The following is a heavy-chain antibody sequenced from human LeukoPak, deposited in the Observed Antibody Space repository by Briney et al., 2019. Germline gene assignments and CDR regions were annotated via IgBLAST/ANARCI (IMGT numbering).Heavy chain of an antibody. J-gene: IGHJ4*02. CDR3: ARSGDSSGWPTYYFDY. CDR2: ISAYNGNT. D-gene: IGHD6-19*01. CDR1: GYTFTSYG. Sequence: ASVKVSCKASGYTFTSYGISWVRQAPGQGLEWMGWISAYNGNTNYAQKLQGRVTMTRDTSISTAYIELSRLRSDDTAVYYCARSGDSSGWPTYYFDYWGQGTLVTVSS. V-gene: IGHV1-18*01.